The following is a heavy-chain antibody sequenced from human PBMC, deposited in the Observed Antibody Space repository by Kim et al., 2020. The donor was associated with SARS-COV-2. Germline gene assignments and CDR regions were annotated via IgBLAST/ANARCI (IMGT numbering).Heavy chain of an antibody. V-gene: IGHV4-34*01. CDR3: ATNGDYVSPRYFDY. D-gene: IGHD4-17*01. J-gene: IGHJ4*02. Sequence: NPSLNGRVTISGDTSTNQFSLKLRSVTAADTAVYYCATNGDYVSPRYFDYWGQGTLVTVSS.